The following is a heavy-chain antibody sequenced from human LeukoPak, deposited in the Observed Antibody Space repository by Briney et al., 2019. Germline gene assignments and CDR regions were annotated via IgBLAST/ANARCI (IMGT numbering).Heavy chain of an antibody. V-gene: IGHV1-8*01. CDR2: MNPNSGNT. J-gene: IGHJ4*02. Sequence: AASVKVSCKASGYAFTSYDINWVRQATGQGLEWMGWMNPNSGNTGYAQKFQGRVTMTRNTSISTAYMELSSLRSEDTAVYYCARVSLKRQWGKFDYWGQGTLVTVSS. D-gene: IGHD3-16*01. CDR3: ARVSLKRQWGKFDY. CDR1: GYAFTSYD.